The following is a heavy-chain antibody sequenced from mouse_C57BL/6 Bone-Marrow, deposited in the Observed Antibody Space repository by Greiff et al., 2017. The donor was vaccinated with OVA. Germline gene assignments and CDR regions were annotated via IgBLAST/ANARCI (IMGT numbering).Heavy chain of an antibody. CDR3: ARGGRPWDFDY. CDR2: IYPGDGDT. V-gene: IGHV1-82*01. CDR1: GYAFSSSW. J-gene: IGHJ2*01. D-gene: IGHD1-2*01. Sequence: QVQLKQSGPELVKPGASVKISCKASGYAFSSSWMNWVKQRPGKGLEWIGRIYPGDGDTNYNGKFKGKATLTADKSSSTAYMQLSSLTSEDSAVYFCARGGRPWDFDYWGQGTTLTVSS.